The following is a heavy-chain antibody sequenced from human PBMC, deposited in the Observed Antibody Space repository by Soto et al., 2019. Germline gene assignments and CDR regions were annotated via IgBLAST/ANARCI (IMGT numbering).Heavy chain of an antibody. V-gene: IGHV1-46*01. D-gene: IGHD3-10*01. CDR3: ARGRGGSYGLDV. CDR1: GYTFTSYF. CDR2: IHASGDRT. Sequence: QVQLVQSGAEVRKPGASVKVSCTASGYTFTSYFMHWVRQAPGQGLEWLGLIHASGDRTRYAEKFQGRVTMTSDTSTSTVYMEMTSLRNEDKAVYYCARGRGGSYGLDVWGHGTTVTISS. J-gene: IGHJ6*02.